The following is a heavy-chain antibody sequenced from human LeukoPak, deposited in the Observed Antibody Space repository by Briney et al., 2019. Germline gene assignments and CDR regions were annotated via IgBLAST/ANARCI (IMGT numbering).Heavy chain of an antibody. Sequence: GGSLRLSCAASGFTLSDYHMNWVRQAPGKGLEWLSSITTISHYIYYAGAVRGRFTISRDNAKNSLYLQLNSLRAEDTAVYFCARQRYSDYWGQGTLVTVSS. J-gene: IGHJ4*02. CDR3: ARQRYSDY. D-gene: IGHD1-1*01. V-gene: IGHV3-21*01. CDR2: ITTISHYI. CDR1: GFTLSDYH.